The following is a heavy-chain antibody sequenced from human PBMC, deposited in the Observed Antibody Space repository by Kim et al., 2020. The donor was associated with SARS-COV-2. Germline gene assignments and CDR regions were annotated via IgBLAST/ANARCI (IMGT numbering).Heavy chain of an antibody. D-gene: IGHD6-19*01. J-gene: IGHJ4*02. CDR3: ARHAYSSGWYGDY. CDR1: GYSLTCYW. CDR2: IYPGDSDT. Sequence: GESLKISCKGSGYSLTCYWIGWVRQMPGKGLEWMGIIYPGDSDTRYSPAFQGQVTITADKSISTAYLQWSSLKASDTAMYYCARHAYSSGWYGDYWGQGTLVTVSS. V-gene: IGHV5-51*01.